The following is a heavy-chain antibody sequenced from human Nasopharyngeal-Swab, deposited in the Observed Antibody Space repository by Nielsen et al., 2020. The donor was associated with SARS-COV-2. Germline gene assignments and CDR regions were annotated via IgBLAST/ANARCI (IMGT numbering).Heavy chain of an antibody. D-gene: IGHD2-8*01. CDR1: GGTFSSYA. CDR3: ARGNDYSYYMDV. Sequence: SVKVSCKASGGTFSSYAISWVRQAPGQGLEWMGRIIPILGIANYAQKFQGRVTITADKSTSTAYMELSSLRSEDTAVYYCARGNDYSYYMDVWGKGTTVTVSS. J-gene: IGHJ6*03. V-gene: IGHV1-69*04. CDR2: IIPILGIA.